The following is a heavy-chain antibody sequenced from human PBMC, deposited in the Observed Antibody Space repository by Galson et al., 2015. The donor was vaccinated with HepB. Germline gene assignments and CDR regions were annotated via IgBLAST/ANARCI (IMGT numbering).Heavy chain of an antibody. CDR1: GGSISSANYY. V-gene: IGHV4-39*01. CDR2: IYYSGSA. D-gene: IGHD3-22*01. Sequence: ETLSLTCTVSGGSISSANYYWGWIRQPPGKGLEWIGSIYYSGSAYNNPSLKRPVTISVDTSKNHFSLRLTSVTATDTAVYYCARHTLGYYAHNSGYYLKYFDLWGRGTLVTVSS. J-gene: IGHJ2*01. CDR3: ARHTLGYYAHNSGYYLKYFDL.